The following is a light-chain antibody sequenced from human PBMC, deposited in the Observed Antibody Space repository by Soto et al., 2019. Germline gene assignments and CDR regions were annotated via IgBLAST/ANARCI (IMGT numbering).Light chain of an antibody. CDR1: TSNIGSNY. CDR2: RNN. Sequence: QSALTQPPSASGTPGQRVTISCSGSTSNIGSNYVYWYQQLPGTAPKLLIYRNNQRPSGVPDRFSGSKSGTSASLAISGLRYDDEADYFCATWDDSLNGFYVFGTGTKVTVL. CDR3: ATWDDSLNGFYV. J-gene: IGLJ1*01. V-gene: IGLV1-47*01.